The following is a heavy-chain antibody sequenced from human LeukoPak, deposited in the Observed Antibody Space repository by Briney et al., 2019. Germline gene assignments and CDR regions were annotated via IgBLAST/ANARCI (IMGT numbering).Heavy chain of an antibody. J-gene: IGHJ4*02. V-gene: IGHV3-66*02. CDR1: GFTVSSNY. D-gene: IGHD3-10*01. CDR2: IYSGGST. Sequence: GGSLRLSCAASGFTVSSNYMSWVRQAPGRGLEWVSVIYSGGSTYYADSVKGRFTISRDNSKNTLYLQMNSLRAEDTAVYYCAMRYYYGSGSYLDYWGQGTLVTASS. CDR3: AMRYYYGSGSYLDY.